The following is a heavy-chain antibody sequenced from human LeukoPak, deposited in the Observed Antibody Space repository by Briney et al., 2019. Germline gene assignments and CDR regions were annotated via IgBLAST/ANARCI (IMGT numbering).Heavy chain of an antibody. CDR1: EFTFSSYA. CDR2: ISGSGGST. J-gene: IGHJ4*02. D-gene: IGHD6-13*01. Sequence: GGSLRLSCAASEFTFSSYAMSWVRQAPGKGLEWVSAISGSGGSTYYADSVKGRFTISRDNSKITLYLQMNNLRAEDTAVYYCAKGYSSSWYYFDYWGQGALVTASS. V-gene: IGHV3-23*01. CDR3: AKGYSSSWYYFDY.